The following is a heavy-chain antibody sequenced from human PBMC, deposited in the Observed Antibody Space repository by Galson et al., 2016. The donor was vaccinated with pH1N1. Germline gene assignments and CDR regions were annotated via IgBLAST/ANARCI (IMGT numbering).Heavy chain of an antibody. CDR3: ARSPSTVVAPGEPFDI. CDR1: GGTLSRHT. Sequence: SVKVSCKASGGTLSRHTISWVRQAPGQGLEWMGRILPIVGITNYAQKLQGRVTIIADRFTSTVSMELSGLTSDDTAVYYCARSPSTVVAPGEPFDIWGQGTMVTVSS. J-gene: IGHJ3*02. D-gene: IGHD4-23*01. V-gene: IGHV1-69*02. CDR2: ILPIVGIT.